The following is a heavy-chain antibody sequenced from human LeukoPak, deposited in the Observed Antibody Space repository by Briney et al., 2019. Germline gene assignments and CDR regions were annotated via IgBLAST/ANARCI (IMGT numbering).Heavy chain of an antibody. CDR2: ISAYNGNT. V-gene: IGHV1-18*01. Sequence: ASVKVSCKASGYTFTSYGISWVRQAPGQGLEWMGWISAYNGNTSYAQKLQGRVTMTTDTSTSTAYMELRSLRSEDTAVYYCARDCRVYDFWSGYYGPDFDYWGQGALVTVSS. J-gene: IGHJ4*02. D-gene: IGHD3-3*01. CDR1: GYTFTSYG. CDR3: ARDCRVYDFWSGYYGPDFDY.